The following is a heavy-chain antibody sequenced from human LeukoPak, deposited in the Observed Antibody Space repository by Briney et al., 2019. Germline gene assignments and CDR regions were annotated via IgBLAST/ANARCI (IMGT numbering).Heavy chain of an antibody. CDR1: GFTFSSYS. D-gene: IGHD1-26*01. CDR3: AREGVVGATPYYFDY. V-gene: IGHV3-21*01. CDR2: ISSSSSYI. J-gene: IGHJ4*02. Sequence: PGGSLRLSCAGSGFTFSSYSMSWVRQAPGKGLEWVSSISSSSSYIYYADSVKSRFTISRDNAKNSLYMQMNSLRAEDTAVYYCAREGVVGATPYYFDYWGQGTLVTVSS.